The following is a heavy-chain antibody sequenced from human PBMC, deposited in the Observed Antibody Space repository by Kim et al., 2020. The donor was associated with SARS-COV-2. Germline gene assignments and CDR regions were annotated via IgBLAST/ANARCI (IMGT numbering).Heavy chain of an antibody. J-gene: IGHJ4*02. CDR3: AKDRATYYYDSSGNPDY. Sequence: GGSLRLSCAASGFTFSSYGMHWVRQAPGKGLEWVAVISYDGSKKYYVDSVKGRFTISRDNSKNTLYLQMNILRAEDTAVYYCAKDRATYYYDSSGNPDYWGQGTLVTVSS. CDR2: ISYDGSKK. V-gene: IGHV3-30*18. D-gene: IGHD3-22*01. CDR1: GFTFSSYG.